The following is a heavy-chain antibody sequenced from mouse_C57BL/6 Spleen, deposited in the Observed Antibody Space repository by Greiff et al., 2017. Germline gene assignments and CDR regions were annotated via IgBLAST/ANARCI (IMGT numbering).Heavy chain of an antibody. Sequence: EVQLLQSGPELVKPAASVKISCKASGYSFTDYNLNWVKQSNGKSLEWIGVINPNYGTTSYNQKFKSKATLTVDQSSSTAYMQLNSLTSEDSAVYYCERSVYYYGSSGGFDYWGQGTTLTVSS. D-gene: IGHD1-1*01. CDR1: GYSFTDYN. CDR2: INPNYGTT. J-gene: IGHJ2*01. CDR3: ERSVYYYGSSGGFDY. V-gene: IGHV1-39*01.